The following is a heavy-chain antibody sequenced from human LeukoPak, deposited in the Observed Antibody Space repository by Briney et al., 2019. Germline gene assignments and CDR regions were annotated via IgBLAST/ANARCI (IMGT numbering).Heavy chain of an antibody. Sequence: GASVKVSCKGAGYTVTSYGISWVRQAPGQGLEWMGWISAYNGNTNYAQKLQGRVTMTTETSKRTDYKELRRLRSDDTAVYYCARAWVVGVPGCDYWGQGTLVTVSS. J-gene: IGHJ4*02. CDR1: GYTVTSYG. CDR2: ISAYNGNT. D-gene: IGHD1-26*01. V-gene: IGHV1-18*01. CDR3: ARAWVVGVPGCDY.